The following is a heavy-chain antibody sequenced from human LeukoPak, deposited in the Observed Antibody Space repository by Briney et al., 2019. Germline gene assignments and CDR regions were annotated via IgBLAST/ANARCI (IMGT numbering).Heavy chain of an antibody. CDR1: GLTVSSNY. V-gene: IGHV3-30*03. D-gene: IGHD3-3*01. CDR3: ARTFTYYDFWGYYGMDV. J-gene: IGHJ6*02. CDR2: ISYDGSNK. Sequence: PGGSLRLSCAASGLTVSSNYMSWVRQAPGKGLEWVAVISYDGSNKYYADSVKGRFTISRDNSKNTLYLQMNSLRAEDTAVYYCARTFTYYDFWGYYGMDVWGQGTTVTVSS.